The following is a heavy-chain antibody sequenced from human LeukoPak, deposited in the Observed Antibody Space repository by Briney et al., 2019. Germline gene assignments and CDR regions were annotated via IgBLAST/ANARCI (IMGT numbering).Heavy chain of an antibody. CDR1: GFSFSDYY. CDR3: AREDYSNYYFDY. Sequence: GGSLRLSCAASGFSFSDYYMSWVRQAPGKGLEWVSVIYSGGSTYYADSVKGRFTISRDNSKNTLYLQMNSLRAEDTAVYYCAREDYSNYYFDYWGQGTLVTVSS. V-gene: IGHV3-66*02. J-gene: IGHJ4*02. CDR2: IYSGGST. D-gene: IGHD4-11*01.